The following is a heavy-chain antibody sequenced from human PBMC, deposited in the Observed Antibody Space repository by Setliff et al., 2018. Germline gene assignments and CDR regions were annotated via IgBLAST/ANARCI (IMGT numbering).Heavy chain of an antibody. CDR3: ARVIYFYYMFV. J-gene: IGHJ6*03. V-gene: IGHV3-7*01. Sequence: GGSLRLSCAASGFTFSSYWMSWVRQAPGKGLEWVANIKQDGSEKDYVDSVKGRLTSSRDNAKKSLYLQMNSLRAADTPLSSSARVIYFYYMFVWGKGTTVTVSS. CDR1: GFTFSSYW. CDR2: IKQDGSEK.